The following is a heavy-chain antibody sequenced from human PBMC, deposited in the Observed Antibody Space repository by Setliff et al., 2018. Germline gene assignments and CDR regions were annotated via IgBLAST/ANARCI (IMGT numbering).Heavy chain of an antibody. CDR3: ARGSSGWYSGAFDI. V-gene: IGHV4-39*07. CDR1: GGSISSSSYY. J-gene: IGHJ3*02. Sequence: PSETLSLTCTVSGGSISSSSYYWGWIRQPPGKGLEGIGSIYYSGSTYYNPSLKSRVTIPVDTSKNQFSLKLSSVTAADTAVYYCARGSSGWYSGAFDIWGQGTMVTVSS. D-gene: IGHD6-19*01. CDR2: IYYSGST.